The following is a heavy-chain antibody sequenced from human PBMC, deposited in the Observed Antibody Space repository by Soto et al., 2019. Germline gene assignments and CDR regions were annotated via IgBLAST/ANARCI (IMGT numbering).Heavy chain of an antibody. J-gene: IGHJ4*02. CDR2: IKQDGSEK. CDR1: GFTFSTYW. CDR3: ARIASAVPDS. D-gene: IGHD6-13*01. V-gene: IGHV3-7*01. Sequence: EEQLVESGGGLVQPGGSLRLSCVASGFTFSTYWMSWVRQSPGKGLEWVANIKQDGSEKYYVDSVNGRFTISRDNAKNSLYLQMDSLRAEDTAVYYCARIASAVPDSWGQGTLVTVSS.